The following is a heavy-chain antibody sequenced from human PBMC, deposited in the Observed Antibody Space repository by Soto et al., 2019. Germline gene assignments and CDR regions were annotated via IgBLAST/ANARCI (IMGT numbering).Heavy chain of an antibody. CDR3: ARDHLLTGFNDY. J-gene: IGHJ4*02. D-gene: IGHD3-9*01. V-gene: IGHV3-7*01. Sequence: DSVKGRFTISRDNAKNSLYLQMNSLRAEDTDVYYCARDHLLTGFNDYWGQGTLVTVSS.